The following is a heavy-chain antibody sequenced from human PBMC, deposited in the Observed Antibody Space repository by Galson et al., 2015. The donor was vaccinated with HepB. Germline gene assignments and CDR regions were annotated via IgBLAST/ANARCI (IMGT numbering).Heavy chain of an antibody. CDR2: IYYSGST. J-gene: IGHJ4*02. CDR3: ARGYYYDNSGYSYTILDH. Sequence: TLSLTCTVSGGSISSGGYYWSWIRQHPGKGLEWIGYIYYSGSTFYNSSLRSRLTISLDTSKNQFSLKLSSVSDADTAVYYCARGYYYDNSGYSYTILDHWGQGTLVTVSS. D-gene: IGHD3-22*01. CDR1: GGSISSGGYY. V-gene: IGHV4-31*03.